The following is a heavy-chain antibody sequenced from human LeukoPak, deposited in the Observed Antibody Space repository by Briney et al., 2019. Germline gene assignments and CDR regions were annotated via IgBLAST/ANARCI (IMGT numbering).Heavy chain of an antibody. V-gene: IGHV1-69*13. CDR3: ARARATERYCTNGVCYDAFDI. CDR1: GGTFNSYA. J-gene: IGHJ3*02. Sequence: GASVKVSCKASGGTFNSYAINWVRQAPGQGLEWMGGIIPIFGTANYAQKFQGRVTIIADESTSTAYMELSSLRSEDTAVYYCARARATERYCTNGVCYDAFDIWGQGTMVTVSS. CDR2: IIPIFGTA. D-gene: IGHD2-8*01.